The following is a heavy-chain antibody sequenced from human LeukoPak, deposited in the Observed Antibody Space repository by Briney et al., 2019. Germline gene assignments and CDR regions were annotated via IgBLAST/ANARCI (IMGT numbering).Heavy chain of an antibody. J-gene: IGHJ3*02. V-gene: IGHV4-34*01. D-gene: IGHD3-3*01. CDR2: INHSGST. Sequence: SETLSLTCAVYGGSFSGYYWSWIRQPPGKGLEWIGEINHSGSTNYNPSLKSRVTISVDTSKNQFSLKLSSVTAADTAVYYCARDFETYYDFWSGYYFPDAFDIWGQGTMVTVSS. CDR3: ARDFETYYDFWSGYYFPDAFDI. CDR1: GGSFSGYY.